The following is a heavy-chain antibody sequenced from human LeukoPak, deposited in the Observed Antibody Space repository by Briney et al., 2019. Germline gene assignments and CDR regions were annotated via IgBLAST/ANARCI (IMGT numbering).Heavy chain of an antibody. J-gene: IGHJ3*02. D-gene: IGHD3-22*01. CDR1: GGSISSSNW. Sequence: SETLSLTCAVSGGSISSSNWWSWVRQPPGKGLEWIGEIYHSGSTNYKPSLKSRVTISVDKSKNQFSLKLSSLTSEDTAVYYCARERTYYYDSSGYYYVPHDAFDIWGQGTMVTVSS. CDR3: ARERTYYYDSSGYYYVPHDAFDI. CDR2: IYHSGST. V-gene: IGHV4-4*02.